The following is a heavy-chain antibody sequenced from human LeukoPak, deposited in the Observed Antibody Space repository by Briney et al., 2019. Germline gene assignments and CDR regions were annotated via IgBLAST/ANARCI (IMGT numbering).Heavy chain of an antibody. CDR3: ARDFSWRQFDY. J-gene: IGHJ4*02. V-gene: IGHV3-7*01. CDR1: GFTAGFTFSTSY. Sequence: GGSLRLSCETSGFTAGFTFSTSYMTWVRQAPGMGLAWVAEIGPDGSGPVYVDSVKGRFTISRDNAKNSLYLQMNSLRVEETAVYYCARDFSWRQFDYWGLGTLVTVSS. CDR2: IGPDGSGP.